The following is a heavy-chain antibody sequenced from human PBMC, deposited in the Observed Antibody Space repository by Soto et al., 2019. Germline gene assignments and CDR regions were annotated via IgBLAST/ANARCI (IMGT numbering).Heavy chain of an antibody. Sequence: QVPLVQSGGEVKKPGASVKVSCKTSGYTFTTYGISWVRQAPGQGLEWVGWISAYSGKTHYAQKFQGKGTMTTDTSTNTAYLELRSLRSDDTAVYYCARDPYLGDHQYWGQGTLVTVSS. CDR1: GYTFTTYG. CDR3: ARDPYLGDHQY. V-gene: IGHV1-18*01. CDR2: ISAYSGKT. D-gene: IGHD3-16*01. J-gene: IGHJ4*02.